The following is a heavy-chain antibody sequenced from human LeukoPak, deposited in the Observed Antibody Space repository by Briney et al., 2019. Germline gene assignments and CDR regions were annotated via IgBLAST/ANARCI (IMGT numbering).Heavy chain of an antibody. D-gene: IGHD3-22*01. V-gene: IGHV1-18*01. Sequence: GASVKVSCKASGYTFTSYGISWVRQAPGQGLEWMGWISAYNGNTNYAQKLQGRVTMTTDTSTSTAYMELRSLRSDDTAVYYCARGGGGDYYDSSGHMAFDYWGQGTLVTVSS. CDR1: GYTFTSYG. J-gene: IGHJ4*02. CDR2: ISAYNGNT. CDR3: ARGGGGDYYDSSGHMAFDY.